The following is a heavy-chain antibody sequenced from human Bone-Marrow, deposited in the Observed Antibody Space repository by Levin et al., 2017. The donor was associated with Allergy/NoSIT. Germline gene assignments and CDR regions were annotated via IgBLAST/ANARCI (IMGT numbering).Heavy chain of an antibody. V-gene: IGHV3-66*01. J-gene: IGHJ3*02. D-gene: IGHD2-2*02. CDR1: GFSVSHNF. Sequence: LSGGSLRLSCAASGFSVSHNFMNWVRQAPGKGLEWVSIIYRDGSTRYADSVKDRFTLSRDNSRNTVYLQMNDLRAEDTAVFYCARARSDLYDVFDIWGQGTMVTVSS. CDR2: IYRDGST. CDR3: ARARSDLYDVFDI.